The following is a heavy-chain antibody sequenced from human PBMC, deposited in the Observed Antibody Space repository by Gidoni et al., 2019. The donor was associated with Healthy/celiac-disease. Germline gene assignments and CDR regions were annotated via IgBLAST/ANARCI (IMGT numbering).Heavy chain of an antibody. D-gene: IGHD5-12*01. CDR2: IWYDGSNK. CDR3: ARDYLTRSGYDLGDDY. V-gene: IGHV3-33*01. J-gene: IGHJ4*02. Sequence: QVQLVESGGGVVQPGRSRRLSCAASGFTFSSYGMHWVRQAPGKGLEGVSVIWYDGSNKYYADSVKGRFTISRDNSKNTLYLQMNSLRAEDTAVYYCARDYLTRSGYDLGDDYWGQGTLVTVSS. CDR1: GFTFSSYG.